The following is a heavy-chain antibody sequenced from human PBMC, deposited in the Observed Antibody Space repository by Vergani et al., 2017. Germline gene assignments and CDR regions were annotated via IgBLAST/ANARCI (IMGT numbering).Heavy chain of an antibody. CDR2: IIPILGLA. CDR3: ARAIGYCSGGSCYSFAFDI. D-gene: IGHD2-15*01. Sequence: QVQLVQSGAEVKKPGSSVKVSCKASGGTFSSYAISWVRQAPGQGLEWMGRIIPILGLANYAQKFQGRVTITADKSTSTAYMERSSLRSEDTAVYYCARAIGYCSGGSCYSFAFDIWGQGTMVTVSS. CDR1: GGTFSSYA. J-gene: IGHJ3*02. V-gene: IGHV1-69*04.